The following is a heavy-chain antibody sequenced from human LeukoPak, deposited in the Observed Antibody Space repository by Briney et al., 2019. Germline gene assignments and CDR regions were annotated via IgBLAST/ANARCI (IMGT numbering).Heavy chain of an antibody. D-gene: IGHD3-10*01. Sequence: GGSLRLSCAASGFTFSRYEMNWVRQAPGKGLEWVSYISSGGGTIYYADSVKGRFTISRDNAKNSLYLQMNSLRAEDTAVYYCARDRGLDYWGQGTLVTVSS. CDR2: ISSGGGTI. CDR3: ARDRGLDY. J-gene: IGHJ4*02. V-gene: IGHV3-48*03. CDR1: GFTFSRYE.